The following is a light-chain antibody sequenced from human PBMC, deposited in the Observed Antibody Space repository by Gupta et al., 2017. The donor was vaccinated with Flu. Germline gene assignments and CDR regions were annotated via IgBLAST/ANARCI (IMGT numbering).Light chain of an antibody. Sequence: EIVLTQSPGTLSLSPGERATLSCRASQRVSNNYLAWYQQKPGQAPRLLIYGASSRATGIPDRFSGSGSGTDFTLTISRLESEDFAVFYCQQYGRSLSFGQGTKVDIK. J-gene: IGKJ1*01. CDR1: QRVSNNY. CDR3: QQYGRSLS. V-gene: IGKV3-20*01. CDR2: GAS.